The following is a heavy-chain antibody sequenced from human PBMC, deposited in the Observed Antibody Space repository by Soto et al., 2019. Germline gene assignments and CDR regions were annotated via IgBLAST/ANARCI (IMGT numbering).Heavy chain of an antibody. CDR2: IYHSGST. V-gene: IGHV4-38-2*01. CDR3: ARVGFSSGYVFDY. D-gene: IGHD3-22*01. Sequence: NPSETLSLTCAVSGYSISSGYYWGWIRQPPGKGLEWIGSIYHSGSTYYNPSLKSRVTISVDTSKNQFSLRLSSVTAADTAVYCCARVGFSSGYVFDYWGQGSLVTVSS. J-gene: IGHJ4*02. CDR1: GYSISSGYY.